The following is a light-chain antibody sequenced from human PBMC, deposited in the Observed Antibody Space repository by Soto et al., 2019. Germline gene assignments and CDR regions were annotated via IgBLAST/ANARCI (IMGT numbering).Light chain of an antibody. CDR1: QSVSSNY. V-gene: IGKV3-20*01. CDR2: DAS. CDR3: QQYQTSPRA. J-gene: IGKJ1*01. Sequence: EIVLTQSPGTLSLSPGERATLSCRASQSVSSNYLARYQQRPGQAPRLLIYDASSRATGIPDRFSGSGSGTDFTLTINRLEPEDSAVYYCQQYQTSPRAFGQGTKVEIK.